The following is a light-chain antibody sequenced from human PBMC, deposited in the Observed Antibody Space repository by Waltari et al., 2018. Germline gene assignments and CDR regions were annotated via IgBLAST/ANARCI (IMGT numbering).Light chain of an antibody. CDR3: QLYDSSWT. V-gene: IGKV3-20*01. CDR1: QTSHLNS. Sequence: SPRAPQTSHLNSLARYPRTPAQAPRLLIYPPSARSTCVPARFSGSGSETDFTFTISRLEPEDLAVYYCQLYDSSWTFGQGTKVE. CDR2: PPS. J-gene: IGKJ1*01.